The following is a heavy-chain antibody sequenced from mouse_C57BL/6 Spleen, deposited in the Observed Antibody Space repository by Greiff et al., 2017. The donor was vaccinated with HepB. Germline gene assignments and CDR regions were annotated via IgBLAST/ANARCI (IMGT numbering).Heavy chain of an antibody. D-gene: IGHD4-1*01. V-gene: IGHV1-80*01. J-gene: IGHJ3*01. CDR3: ARRELGGDWFAY. CDR2: IYPGDGDT. CDR1: GYAFSSYW. Sequence: LVESGAELVKPGASVKISCKASGYAFSSYWMNWVKQRPGKGLEWIGQIYPGDGDTNYNGKFKGKATLTADKSSSTAYMQLSSLTSEDSAVYFCARRELGGDWFAYWGQGTLVTVSA.